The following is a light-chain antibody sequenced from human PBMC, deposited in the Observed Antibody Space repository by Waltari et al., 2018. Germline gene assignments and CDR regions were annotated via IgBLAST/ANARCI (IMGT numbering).Light chain of an antibody. CDR1: SSDVGGYNY. Sequence: QSALTQPASVSGSPGQSITISCTGTSSDVGGYNYVSCYQQHPGKVPKLLIFDVSNRPSGVSNRFFGSKSGNTASLTISGLQAEDESDYYCCSFTSRSTWVFGGGTKLTVL. CDR2: DVS. J-gene: IGLJ3*02. CDR3: CSFTSRSTWV. V-gene: IGLV2-14*01.